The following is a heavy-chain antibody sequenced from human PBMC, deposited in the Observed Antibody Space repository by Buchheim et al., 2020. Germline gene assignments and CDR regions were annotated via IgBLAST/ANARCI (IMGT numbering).Heavy chain of an antibody. V-gene: IGHV4-59*01. D-gene: IGHD3-3*01. CDR1: GGSISSYY. CDR3: ARTVTIFGVVIMRDYYSMDV. Sequence: QVQLQESGPGLVKPSETLSLTCTVSGGSISSYYWSWIRQPPGKGLEWIGYIYYSGSTNYNPSLKSRVTISVDTSKNQFSLKLSSVTAADTAVYYCARTVTIFGVVIMRDYYSMDVWGQGTT. CDR2: IYYSGST. J-gene: IGHJ6*02.